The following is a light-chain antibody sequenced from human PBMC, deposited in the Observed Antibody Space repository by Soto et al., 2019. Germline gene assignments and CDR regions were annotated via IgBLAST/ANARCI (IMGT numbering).Light chain of an antibody. CDR2: GST. Sequence: EVVLTQSPGTLALAPGQRATLSCRASQSVSNSYLAWYQQKRGQSPQLLIFGSTDRATGIPDRFSGSGSGTDFPLNISRLEPEDLAVYYCQQYGRSPRYTFGRGTKLEI. CDR1: QSVSNSY. CDR3: QQYGRSPRYT. V-gene: IGKV3-20*01. J-gene: IGKJ2*01.